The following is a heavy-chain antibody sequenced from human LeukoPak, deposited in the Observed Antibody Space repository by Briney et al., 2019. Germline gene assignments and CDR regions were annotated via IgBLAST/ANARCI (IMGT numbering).Heavy chain of an antibody. D-gene: IGHD3-3*02. J-gene: IGHJ4*02. V-gene: IGHV3-48*02. Sequence: GGSLRLSCAVSGFTFSSYWMHWVRQVPGKGLEWVSYISSSSSTIYYADSVKGRFTISRDNAKNSLYLQMNSLRDEDTAVYYCARYLAFDYWGQGTLVTVSS. CDR2: ISSSSSTI. CDR3: ARYLAFDY. CDR1: GFTFSSYW.